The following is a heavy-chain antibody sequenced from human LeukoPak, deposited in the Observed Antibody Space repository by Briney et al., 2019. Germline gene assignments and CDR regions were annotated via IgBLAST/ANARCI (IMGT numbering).Heavy chain of an antibody. D-gene: IGHD1-26*01. CDR1: GFTFSSYW. Sequence: GGSLRLSCAASGFTFSSYWMHWVRQAPGKGLVWVSRINTDGSSTSYADSVKGRFTISRDNAKNSPYLQLNSLRAEDTAVYYCARDLQVEGGSYLYWYFDLWGRGTLVTVSS. CDR3: ARDLQVEGGSYLYWYFDL. V-gene: IGHV3-74*01. CDR2: INTDGSST. J-gene: IGHJ2*01.